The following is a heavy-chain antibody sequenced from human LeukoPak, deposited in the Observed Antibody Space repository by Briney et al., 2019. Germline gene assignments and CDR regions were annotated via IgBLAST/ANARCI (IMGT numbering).Heavy chain of an antibody. Sequence: GESLKISCKSSGYSFTSYWIAWVRQMAGKGLEWMGIIYPGDSDIRYNPSFQGQVTISADKSISTAYLQWSSLKASDTAMYYCARHLEEYFDYWGQGTLVAVSS. V-gene: IGHV5-51*01. CDR2: IYPGDSDI. CDR1: GYSFTSYW. CDR3: ARHLEEYFDY. D-gene: IGHD1-1*01. J-gene: IGHJ4*02.